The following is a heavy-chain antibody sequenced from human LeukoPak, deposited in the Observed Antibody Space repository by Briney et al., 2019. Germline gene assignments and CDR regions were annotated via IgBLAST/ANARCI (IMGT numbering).Heavy chain of an antibody. CDR3: ARSGSSGYPYYFDY. D-gene: IGHD3-22*01. Sequence: GASLKVSCKASGYTFSSYGISWVRQAPGQGLEWMGWISAYNGNTNFAQEFQGRVTMTTDTSTSTASMELRSLRSDDTAVYYCARSGSSGYPYYFDYWGQGTLVTVSS. J-gene: IGHJ4*02. CDR1: GYTFSSYG. CDR2: ISAYNGNT. V-gene: IGHV1-18*01.